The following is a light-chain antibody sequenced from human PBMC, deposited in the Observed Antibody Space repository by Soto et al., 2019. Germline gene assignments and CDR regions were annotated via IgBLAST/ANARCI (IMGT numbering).Light chain of an antibody. CDR2: DVS. CDR1: SSDVGSYNR. V-gene: IGLV2-18*02. J-gene: IGLJ1*01. CDR3: SSYTSSITYV. Sequence: QCVLAQPPSVSGSPGQSVTISCTGTSSDVGSYNRVSWYQQPPGTAPKLMIYDVSNRPSGVPDRFSGSKSGNTASLTISGLQAEDEADYYCSSYTSSITYVFGTGTKVTVL.